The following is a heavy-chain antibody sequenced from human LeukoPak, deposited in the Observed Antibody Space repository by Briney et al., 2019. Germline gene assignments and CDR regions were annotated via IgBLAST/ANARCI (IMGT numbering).Heavy chain of an antibody. V-gene: IGHV4-39*07. CDR3: ARRGSGSPFDY. J-gene: IGHJ4*02. D-gene: IGHD3-10*01. CDR1: GGSTSSSSYY. CDR2: IYYDGSA. Sequence: SETLSLTCSVSGGSTSSSSYYWGWVRQTPGKGLEWIGSIYYDGSAYYNPSLKSRVTISVDTSKNQFSLKLSSVTAADTAVYYCARRGSGSPFDYWGQGTLVTVSS.